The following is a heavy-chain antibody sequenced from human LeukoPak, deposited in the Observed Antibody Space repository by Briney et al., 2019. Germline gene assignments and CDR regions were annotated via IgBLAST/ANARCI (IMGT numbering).Heavy chain of an antibody. CDR2: ISSSGGRT. CDR1: GFIFSSYA. J-gene: IGHJ4*02. Sequence: PGGSLRLSCAASGFIFSSYAMSWVRQAPGKGLEWVSAISSSGGRTYYADSVKGRFTISRDNSKNTLYPQMNSLRAEDTAVYYCAKGYCSGGSCYSGLFDYWGQGTLVTVSS. D-gene: IGHD2-15*01. V-gene: IGHV3-23*01. CDR3: AKGYCSGGSCYSGLFDY.